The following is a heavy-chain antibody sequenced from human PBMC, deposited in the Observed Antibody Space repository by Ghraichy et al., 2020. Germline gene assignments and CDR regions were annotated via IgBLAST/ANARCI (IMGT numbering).Heavy chain of an antibody. V-gene: IGHV4-59*01. Sequence: SETLSLTCTVSGGSISSYYWSWIRQPPGKGLEWIGYIYYSGSTNYNPSLKSRVTISVDTSKNQFSLKLSSVTAADTAVYHCARDPGSYFDYWGQGTLVTVSS. CDR3: ARDPGSYFDY. CDR2: IYYSGST. CDR1: GGSISSYY. J-gene: IGHJ4*02. D-gene: IGHD1-26*01.